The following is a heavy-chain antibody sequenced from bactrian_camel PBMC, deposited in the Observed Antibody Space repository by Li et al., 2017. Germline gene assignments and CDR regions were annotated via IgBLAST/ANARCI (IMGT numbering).Heavy chain of an antibody. CDR2: VYIAFQPDDQRT. CDR1: GYTYSSIC. D-gene: IGHD4*01. J-gene: IGHJ6*01. CDR3: VAGVYRCIARMTPTFGY. V-gene: IGHV3S40*01. Sequence: VQLVESGGGSVQPGGSLRLSCAASGYTYSSICMGWFRQAPGKEREAVATVYIAFQPDDQRTYYAASVKGRVNISRDSANNAVYLQMNSLKPEDTAMYYCVAGVYRCIARMTPTFGYRGQGTQVTVS.